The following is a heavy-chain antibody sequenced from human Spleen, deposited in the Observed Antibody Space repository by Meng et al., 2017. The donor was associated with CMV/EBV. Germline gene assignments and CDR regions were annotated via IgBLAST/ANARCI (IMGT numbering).Heavy chain of an antibody. CDR1: GGSFSGYY. CDR3: ARQSGIVGATLDY. J-gene: IGHJ4*02. CDR2: IYTSGST. V-gene: IGHV4-4*07. Sequence: QGRLQGSGPGLVKPSETLSLTCAVYGGSFSGYYWSWIRQPAGKGLEWIGRIYTSGSTNYNPSLKSRVTMSVDTSKNQFSLKLSSVTAADTAVYYCARQSGIVGATLDYWGQGTLVTVSS. D-gene: IGHD1-26*01.